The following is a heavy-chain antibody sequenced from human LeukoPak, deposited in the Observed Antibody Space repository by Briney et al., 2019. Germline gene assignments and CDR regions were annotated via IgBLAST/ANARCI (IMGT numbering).Heavy chain of an antibody. V-gene: IGHV3-23*01. CDR1: GFTFSSYG. CDR3: AKGYSSSWYGDAFDI. Sequence: QSGGSLRLSCAASGFTFSSYGMSWVRQAPGKGLEWVSAISGSGGSTYYADSVKGRFTISRDNSKNTLYLQMNSLRAEDTAVYYCAKGYSSSWYGDAFDIWGQGTMVTVSS. J-gene: IGHJ3*02. D-gene: IGHD6-13*01. CDR2: ISGSGGST.